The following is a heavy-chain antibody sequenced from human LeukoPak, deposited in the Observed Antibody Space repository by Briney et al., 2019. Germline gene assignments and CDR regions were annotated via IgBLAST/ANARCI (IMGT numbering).Heavy chain of an antibody. V-gene: IGHV3-30*18. CDR1: GFTFRSYG. J-gene: IGHJ4*02. Sequence: GKSLRLSCAGSGFTFRSYGIHWVRQAPGKGLEWVAVISYDGSNKYYADSVKGRFTISRDNSKNTLYLQMNSLRAEDTAVYYCAKAPIAAAGIYYFDYWGQGTLVTVSS. CDR3: AKAPIAAAGIYYFDY. CDR2: ISYDGSNK. D-gene: IGHD6-13*01.